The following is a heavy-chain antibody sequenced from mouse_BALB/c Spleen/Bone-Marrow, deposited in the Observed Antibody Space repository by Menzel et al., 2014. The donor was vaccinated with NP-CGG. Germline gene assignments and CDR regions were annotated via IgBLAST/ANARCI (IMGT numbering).Heavy chain of an antibody. V-gene: IGHV5-12-2*01. D-gene: IGHD3-3*01. CDR2: ISNGGGST. CDR3: ARHEGRGFAY. Sequence: EVKLVESGGGLVQPGGSLKLSCAASGFTFSSYTMSWVRQTPEKRLEWVAYISNGGGSTYYPDTVKGRFTISRDNAKNPLYLQMSSLKAEDTAMYYCARHEGRGFAYWGQGTLVTVSA. CDR1: GFTFSSYT. J-gene: IGHJ3*01.